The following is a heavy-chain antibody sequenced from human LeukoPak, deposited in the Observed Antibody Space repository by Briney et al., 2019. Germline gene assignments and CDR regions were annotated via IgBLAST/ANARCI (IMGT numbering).Heavy chain of an antibody. CDR3: AREAYYDFWSGYYTGNWFDP. CDR2: IYYSGST. V-gene: IGHV4-59*12. J-gene: IGHJ5*02. Sequence: SETLSLTCTVSGGSISSYYWSWIRQPPGKGLEWIGYIYYSGSTYYNPSLKSRVTISVDTSKNQFSLKLSSVTAADTAVYYCAREAYYDFWSGYYTGNWFDPWGQGTLVTVSS. D-gene: IGHD3-3*01. CDR1: GGSISSYY.